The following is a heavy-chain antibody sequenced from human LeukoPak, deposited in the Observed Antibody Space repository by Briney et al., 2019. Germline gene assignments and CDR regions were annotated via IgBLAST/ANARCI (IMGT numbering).Heavy chain of an antibody. Sequence: PGGSLRLSCAASGFTVSSNYMSWVRQAPGKGLEWVSVIYSGGSAYYADSVKGRFTISRDNSKNTPYLQMNSLRAEDTAVYYCARDRQLERPYYYGMDVWGQGTTVTVSS. J-gene: IGHJ6*02. V-gene: IGHV3-53*01. CDR3: ARDRQLERPYYYGMDV. D-gene: IGHD1-1*01. CDR1: GFTVSSNY. CDR2: IYSGGSA.